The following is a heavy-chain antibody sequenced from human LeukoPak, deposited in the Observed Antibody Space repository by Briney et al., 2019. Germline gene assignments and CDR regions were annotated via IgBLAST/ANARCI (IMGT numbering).Heavy chain of an antibody. D-gene: IGHD3-10*01. Sequence: SVKVSCKASGGTFSNYAISWVRQAPGQGLEWMGRIIPILGVADYAQKFQGRATITADESTSTASMEVSSLRSEDTAVYYCARDGMVRGVIDYYGMDVWGQGTTVTVSS. V-gene: IGHV1-69*04. J-gene: IGHJ6*02. CDR3: ARDGMVRGVIDYYGMDV. CDR2: IIPILGVA. CDR1: GGTFSNYA.